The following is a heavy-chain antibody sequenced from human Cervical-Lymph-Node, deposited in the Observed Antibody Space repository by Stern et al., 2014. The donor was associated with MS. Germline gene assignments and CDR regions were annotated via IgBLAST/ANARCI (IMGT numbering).Heavy chain of an antibody. V-gene: IGHV3-53*01. CDR3: ARDTSSPERSDW. J-gene: IGHJ4*02. Sequence: EMQLVESGGGVIQPGGSLRLSCTASGFTVSRDYMTWVRQAPGKGLEWVSLITNVGSTFYTDSVKCRFTISRDYSKNTVYLHMTSLRAEDTAMYYCARDTSSPERSDWWGQGTLVTVSS. CDR1: GFTVSRDY. CDR2: ITNVGST. D-gene: IGHD1-1*01.